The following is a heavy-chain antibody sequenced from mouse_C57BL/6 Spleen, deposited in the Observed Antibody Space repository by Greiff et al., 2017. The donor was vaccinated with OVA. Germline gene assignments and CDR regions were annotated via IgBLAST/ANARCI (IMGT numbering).Heavy chain of an antibody. J-gene: IGHJ2*01. V-gene: IGHV1-52*01. Sequence: QVQLKQPGAELVRPGSSVKLSCKASGYTFTSYWMHWVKQRPIQGLEWIGNIDPSDSETHYNQKFKDKATLTVDKSSSTAYMQLSSLTSEDSAVYYCARNSGYYYGSSLYYFDYWGQGTTLTVSS. D-gene: IGHD1-1*01. CDR1: GYTFTSYW. CDR3: ARNSGYYYGSSLYYFDY. CDR2: IDPSDSET.